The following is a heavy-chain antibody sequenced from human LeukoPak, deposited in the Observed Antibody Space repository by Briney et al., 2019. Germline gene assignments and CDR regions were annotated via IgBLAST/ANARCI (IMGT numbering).Heavy chain of an antibody. CDR2: ISYDGSNK. V-gene: IGHV3-30*18. Sequence: GGSLRLSCAASRFTLNTYVIHWVRQAPGKGLEWVAVISYDGSNKYYADSVKGRFTISRDNSKNTLYLQMNSLRAEDTAVYYCAKDHQARFGEFIAGSFDYWGQGTLVTVSS. D-gene: IGHD3-10*01. CDR1: RFTLNTYV. J-gene: IGHJ4*02. CDR3: AKDHQARFGEFIAGSFDY.